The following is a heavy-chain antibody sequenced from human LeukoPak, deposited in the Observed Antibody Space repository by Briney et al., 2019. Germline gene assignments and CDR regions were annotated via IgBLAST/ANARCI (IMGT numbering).Heavy chain of an antibody. Sequence: ASVKVSCKASGYTFTSYYMHWVRQAPGQGLEWMGIINPSGGSTRYAQKFQGRVTMTRDTSTSTVYMELSSLRSEDTAVYYCARDRFSYGMDVWGQGTTVTVSS. CDR3: ARDRFSYGMDV. D-gene: IGHD3-3*01. V-gene: IGHV1-46*01. CDR1: GYTFTSYY. J-gene: IGHJ6*02. CDR2: INPSGGST.